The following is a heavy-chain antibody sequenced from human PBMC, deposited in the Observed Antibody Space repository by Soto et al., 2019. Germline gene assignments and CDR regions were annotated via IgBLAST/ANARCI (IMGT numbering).Heavy chain of an antibody. CDR3: ARVAVAARPRWYNWFDP. V-gene: IGHV1-8*01. D-gene: IGHD2-15*01. Sequence: QEQLMQSGAEVKKPGASVKVSCKTSGYTFTDYDINWVRQATGQGLEWIGWMNPNSGETGYAQKFQGRVTMTRSASLSTAYLELSSLRSEDTAVYYCARVAVAARPRWYNWFDPWGQGTLVTVSS. J-gene: IGHJ5*02. CDR1: GYTFTDYD. CDR2: MNPNSGET.